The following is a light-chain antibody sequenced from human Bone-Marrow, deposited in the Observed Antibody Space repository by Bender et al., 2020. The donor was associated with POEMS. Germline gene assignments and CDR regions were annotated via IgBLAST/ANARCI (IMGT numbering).Light chain of an antibody. V-gene: IGLV6-57*01. CDR1: SGSIASNF. CDR2: EDY. CDR3: QSYDSSHHVI. J-gene: IGLJ2*01. Sequence: NFMLTQPHSVSESPGQTITISCTRSSGSIASNFVHSYQQRPGSSPSTVIYEDYQRPSGVPDRFSGSIDSSSSNSAFLTISGLRTEDEADYYCQSYDSSHHVIFGGGTKLTVL.